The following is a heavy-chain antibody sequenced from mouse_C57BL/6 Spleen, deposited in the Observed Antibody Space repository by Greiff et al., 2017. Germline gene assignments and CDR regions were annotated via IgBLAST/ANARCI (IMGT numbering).Heavy chain of an antibody. J-gene: IGHJ4*01. D-gene: IGHD1-1*02. Sequence: EVKLVESEGGLVQPGSSMKLSCTASGFTFSDYYMAWVRQVPEKGLEWVANINYDGSSTYYLDSLKSRFIISRDNAKNILYLQMSSLKSEDTATYYCARDGGTPYAMDYWGQGTSVTVSS. CDR1: GFTFSDYY. CDR2: INYDGSST. V-gene: IGHV5-16*01. CDR3: ARDGGTPYAMDY.